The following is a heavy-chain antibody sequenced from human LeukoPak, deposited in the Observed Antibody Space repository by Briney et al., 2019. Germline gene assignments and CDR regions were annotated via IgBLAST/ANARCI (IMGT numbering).Heavy chain of an antibody. CDR1: GYTFTGYY. J-gene: IGHJ4*02. V-gene: IGHV1-2*02. Sequence: AAVKVSCKASGYTFTGYYMHWVRQAPGQGLQWMGWINPKSGDTNYAQKLQGRVTMTTDTSTSTAHMELRSLRSDDTAVYYCARPQNAHYYDSSGYFDYWGQGTLVTVSS. CDR3: ARPQNAHYYDSSGYFDY. CDR2: INPKSGDT. D-gene: IGHD3-22*01.